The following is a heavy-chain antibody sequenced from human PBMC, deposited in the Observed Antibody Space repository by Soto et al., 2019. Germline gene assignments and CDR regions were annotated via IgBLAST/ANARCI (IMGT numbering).Heavy chain of an antibody. J-gene: IGHJ6*02. CDR2: IYSGGST. CDR3: ARVLRYCSSTSCYKAGYYYYGMDV. V-gene: IGHV3-53*01. CDR1: GFTVSSNY. D-gene: IGHD2-2*02. Sequence: GGSLRLSCAASGFTVSSNYMSWVRQAPGKGLEWVSVIYSGGSTYYADSVKGRFTISRDNSKNTLYLQMNSLRAEDTAMYYCARVLRYCSSTSCYKAGYYYYGMDVWGQGTTVTVSS.